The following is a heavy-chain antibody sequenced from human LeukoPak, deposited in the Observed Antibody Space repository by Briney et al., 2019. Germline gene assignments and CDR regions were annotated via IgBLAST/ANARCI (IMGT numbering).Heavy chain of an antibody. CDR1: GFTFSSYA. J-gene: IGHJ4*02. CDR3: AKLTAAMFIRAFIDY. Sequence: PGGSLRLSCAASGFTFSSYAMSWVRQAPGKGLEWVSGISGSGGSTYYADSVKGRFTITRDNSKNTLYLQMNSLRAEDTAVYYCAKLTAAMFIRAFIDYWGQGTLVPVSS. CDR2: ISGSGGST. V-gene: IGHV3-23*01. D-gene: IGHD5-18*01.